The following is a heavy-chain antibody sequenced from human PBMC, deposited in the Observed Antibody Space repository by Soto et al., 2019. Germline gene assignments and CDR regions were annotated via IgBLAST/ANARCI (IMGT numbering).Heavy chain of an antibody. Sequence: EVQVLESGGGLVQPGGSLRLSCAASGFTFSNFAMSWVRHAPGKGLEWVSEISGSTGSTYYADSVKGRFTISRDNSKNTLHLQMIRLRAEDTAVYYCAKDTSSSPYYMDVWGKGTTVTVSS. CDR1: GFTFSNFA. D-gene: IGHD2-2*01. CDR2: ISGSTGST. CDR3: AKDTSSSPYYMDV. J-gene: IGHJ6*03. V-gene: IGHV3-23*01.